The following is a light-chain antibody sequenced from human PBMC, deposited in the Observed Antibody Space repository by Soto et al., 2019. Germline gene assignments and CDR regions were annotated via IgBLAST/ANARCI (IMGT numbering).Light chain of an antibody. Sequence: QSALTQPASVSGSPGQSITISCTGTSSDVGSYNLVSWYQQHPGKAPKLMIYEGSKRPSGVSNRFSGSKSGNTASLTISGLQAEDEADHYCCSYAGSPVFGGGTKVTVL. V-gene: IGLV2-23*01. CDR2: EGS. CDR3: CSYAGSPV. CDR1: SSDVGSYNL. J-gene: IGLJ2*01.